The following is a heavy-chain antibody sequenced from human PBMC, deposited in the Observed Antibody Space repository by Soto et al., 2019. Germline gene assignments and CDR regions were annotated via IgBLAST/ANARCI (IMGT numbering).Heavy chain of an antibody. V-gene: IGHV5-10-1*01. CDR3: ERNFYDARDYRREAY. D-gene: IGHD3-22*01. J-gene: IGHJ4*02. Sequence: PGESLKISCNGSGYSFPNYWISWVRQVPGKGLEWVGRIHPSDSHTNYSPSFQGHVIISADKSISTAYLQWNSLKAPDTAIYYCERNFYDARDYRREAYWGQGTPVTVSS. CDR1: GYSFPNYW. CDR2: IHPSDSHT.